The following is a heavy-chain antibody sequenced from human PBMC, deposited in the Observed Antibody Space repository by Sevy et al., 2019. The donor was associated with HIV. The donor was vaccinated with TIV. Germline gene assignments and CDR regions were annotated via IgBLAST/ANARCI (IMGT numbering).Heavy chain of an antibody. CDR3: TTDGAYCSGCSCYLDYYYGMDV. CDR2: IKSKTDGGTT. V-gene: IGHV3-15*01. Sequence: GGSLRLSCAASGFTFSNAWMSWVRQAPGKGLEWVGRIKSKTDGGTTDYAAPVKGRFTISRDDSKNTLYLQMNSLKTEDTAVYYCTTDGAYCSGCSCYLDYYYGMDVWGQGTTVTVSS. CDR1: GFTFSNAW. D-gene: IGHD2-15*01. J-gene: IGHJ6*02.